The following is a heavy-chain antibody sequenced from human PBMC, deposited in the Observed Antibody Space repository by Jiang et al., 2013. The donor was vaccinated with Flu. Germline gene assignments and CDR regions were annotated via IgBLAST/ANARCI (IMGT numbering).Heavy chain of an antibody. D-gene: IGHD1-26*01. CDR1: GFTFDDYA. CDR2: ISWNSGSI. Sequence: GLVQPGRSLRLSXAASGFTFDDYAMHWVRQAPGKGLEWVSGISWNSGSIGYADSVKGRFTISRDNAKNSLYLQMNSLRAEDTALYYCTQSGSYQYFDYWGQGTLVTVSS. J-gene: IGHJ4*02. CDR3: TQSGSYQYFDY. V-gene: IGHV3-9*01.